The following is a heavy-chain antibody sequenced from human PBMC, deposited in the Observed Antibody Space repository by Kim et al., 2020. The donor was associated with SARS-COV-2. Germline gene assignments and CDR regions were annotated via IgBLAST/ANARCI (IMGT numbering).Heavy chain of an antibody. V-gene: IGHV3-33*05. J-gene: IGHJ4*02. CDR2: ISYDGSNK. CDR3: ARGDSSWYYFDY. D-gene: IGHD6-13*01. CDR1: GFTFSSYG. Sequence: GSLRLSCAASGFTFSSYGMHWVRQAPGKGLEWVAVISYDGSNKYYADSVKGRFTISRDNSKNTLYLQMNSLRAEDTAVYYCARGDSSWYYFDYWGQGTLVTVSS.